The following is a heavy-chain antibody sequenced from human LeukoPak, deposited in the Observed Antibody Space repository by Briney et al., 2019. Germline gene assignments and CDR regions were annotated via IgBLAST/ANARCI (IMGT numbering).Heavy chain of an antibody. J-gene: IGHJ4*02. Sequence: SETLSLTCAVYGGSFSGYYWSWIRQPPGKGLEWIGEINHSGSTNYNPSLKSRVTISVDTSKNQFSLKLSSVTAADTAVYFCARGAEYYAIWRGYAGYSDYWGQGISVTVSS. D-gene: IGHD3-3*01. CDR2: INHSGST. V-gene: IGHV4-34*01. CDR3: ARGAEYYAIWRGYAGYSDY. CDR1: GGSFSGYY.